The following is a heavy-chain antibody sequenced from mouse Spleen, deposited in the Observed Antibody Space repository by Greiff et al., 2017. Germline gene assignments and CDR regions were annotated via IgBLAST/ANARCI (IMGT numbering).Heavy chain of an antibody. V-gene: IGHV7-3*02. J-gene: IGHJ1*01. CDR1: GFTFTDYY. D-gene: IGHD1-1*01. CDR2: IRNKANGYTT. Sequence: EVQRVESGGGLVQPGGSLRLSCATSGFTFTDYYMSWVRQPPGKALEWLGFIRNKANGYTTEYSASVKGRFTISRDNSQSILYLQMNTLRAEDSATYYCARLHHYGSWYFDVGRGETAVTVSS. CDR3: ARLHHYGSWYFDV.